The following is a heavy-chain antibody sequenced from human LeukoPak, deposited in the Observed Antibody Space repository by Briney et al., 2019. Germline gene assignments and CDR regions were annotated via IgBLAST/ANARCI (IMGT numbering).Heavy chain of an antibody. V-gene: IGHV1-3*01. CDR3: ARGYYYGSGSYLGFDY. J-gene: IGHJ4*02. CDR2: INAGNGNT. CDR1: GSTFTSYA. Sequence: GASVKVSCKASGSTFTSYAMHWVRPAPGQRLEWMGWINAGNGNTKYSQKFQGRVTITRDTSASTAYMELSSLRSEDTAVYYCARGYYYGSGSYLGFDYWGQGTLVTVSS. D-gene: IGHD3-10*01.